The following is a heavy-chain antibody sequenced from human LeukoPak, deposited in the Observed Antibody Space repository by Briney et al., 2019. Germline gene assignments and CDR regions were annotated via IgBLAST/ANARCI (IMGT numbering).Heavy chain of an antibody. CDR2: IYTSGST. D-gene: IGHD3-22*01. Sequence: SETLSLTCTVSGGSISSYHWSWIRQPAGKGLEWIGRIYTSGSTNYNPSLKSRVTISVDKSKNQFSLKLSSVTAADTAVYYCARDRMFFDSSGYQEYYFDYWGQGTLVTVSS. V-gene: IGHV4-4*07. J-gene: IGHJ4*02. CDR1: GGSISSYH. CDR3: ARDRMFFDSSGYQEYYFDY.